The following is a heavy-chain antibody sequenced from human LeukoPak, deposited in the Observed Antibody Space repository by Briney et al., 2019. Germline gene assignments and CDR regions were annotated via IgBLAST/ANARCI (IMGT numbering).Heavy chain of an antibody. V-gene: IGHV3-21*01. Sequence: GGSLRLSCAASGFTFSSYSMNWVRQAPGKGLEWVSSISSSSSYIYYADSVKGRFTISRDNAKNSLYLQMNSLRGEDTAVYYCARGPWYYDSSGYFDYWGQGTLVTVSS. CDR3: ARGPWYYDSSGYFDY. CDR2: ISSSSSYI. D-gene: IGHD3-22*01. J-gene: IGHJ4*02. CDR1: GFTFSSYS.